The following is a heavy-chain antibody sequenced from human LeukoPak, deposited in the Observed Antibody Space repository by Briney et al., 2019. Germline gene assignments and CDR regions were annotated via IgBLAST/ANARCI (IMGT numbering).Heavy chain of an antibody. J-gene: IGHJ4*02. D-gene: IGHD5-18*01. Sequence: SETLSLTCTVSGGSISSNSYYWGWIRQPPGKGLEWIGSFHYSGSSYYNPSLKSRVTISVDTSKNQFSLKLNSVTAADTAVYYCASQYTYAYDFDYWGQGTLVTVSS. V-gene: IGHV4-39*01. CDR2: FHYSGSS. CDR3: ASQYTYAYDFDY. CDR1: GGSISSNSYY.